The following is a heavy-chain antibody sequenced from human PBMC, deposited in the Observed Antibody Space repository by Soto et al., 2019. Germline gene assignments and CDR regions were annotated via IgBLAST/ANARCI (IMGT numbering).Heavy chain of an antibody. D-gene: IGHD6-13*01. CDR3: ARAGGIAAAGTVDYYYYGMDV. CDR1: GFTFSSYG. V-gene: IGHV3-30*03. Sequence: QVQLVESGGGVVQPGRSLRLSCAASGFTFSSYGMHWVRQAPGKGLEWVAVISYDGSNKYYADSVKGRFTISRDNSKNTLYLQMNSLRAEDTAVYYCARAGGIAAAGTVDYYYYGMDVWGQGTTVTVSS. CDR2: ISYDGSNK. J-gene: IGHJ6*02.